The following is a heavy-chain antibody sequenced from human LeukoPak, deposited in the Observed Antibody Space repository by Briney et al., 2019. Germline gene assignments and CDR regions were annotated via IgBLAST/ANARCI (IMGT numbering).Heavy chain of an antibody. D-gene: IGHD1-14*01. CDR3: AKEVFTGSGGAFDI. V-gene: IGHV3-23*01. CDR2: ISESGGRI. CDR1: GFTFSSYV. J-gene: IGHJ3*02. Sequence: GGSLRLSCAASGFTFSSYVVSWVRQAPGKGLEWLSSISESGGRIFYRDSVKGRFTSSRDNAKKSVFLQMNSLRVEDTAVYYCAKEVFTGSGGAFDIWGPGTMVTVSS.